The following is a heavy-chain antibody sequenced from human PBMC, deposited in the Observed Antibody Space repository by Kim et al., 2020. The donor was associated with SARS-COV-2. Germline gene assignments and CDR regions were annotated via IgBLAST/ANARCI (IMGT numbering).Heavy chain of an antibody. J-gene: IGHJ4*02. CDR2: IYYSGST. V-gene: IGHV4-31*03. D-gene: IGHD3-22*01. Sequence: SETLSLTCTVSGGSISSGGYYWSWIRQHPGKGLEWIGYIYYSGSTYYNPSLKSRVTISVDTSKNQFSLKLSSVTAADTAVYYCARDVGDSSGPSLDCWGQGTLVTVSS. CDR3: ARDVGDSSGPSLDC. CDR1: GGSISSGGYY.